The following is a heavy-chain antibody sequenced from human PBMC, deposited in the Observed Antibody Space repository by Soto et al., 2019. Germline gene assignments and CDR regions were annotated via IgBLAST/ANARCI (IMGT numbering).Heavy chain of an antibody. Sequence: SETLSLTCTVSGGSISSGGYYWSWIRQHPGKGLEWIGYIYYSGSTYYNPSLKSRVTISVDTSKNQFSLKLSSVTAADTAVYYCARGWPKGYSGYGSLLDPWGQGTLVTVSS. CDR3: ARGWPKGYSGYGSLLDP. CDR1: GGSISSGGYY. D-gene: IGHD5-12*01. V-gene: IGHV4-31*03. J-gene: IGHJ5*02. CDR2: IYYSGST.